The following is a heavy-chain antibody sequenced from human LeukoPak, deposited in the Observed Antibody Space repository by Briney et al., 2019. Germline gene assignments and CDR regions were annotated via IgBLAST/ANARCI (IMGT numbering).Heavy chain of an antibody. D-gene: IGHD4/OR15-4a*01. V-gene: IGHV1-2*02. CDR3: ARRTIKSWFDP. Sequence: ASVTVSCTASGYTFTSYGISWVRQAPGQGLEWMGWINPNSGGTNYAQKFQGRVTMTRDTSISTAYMELSRLRFDDTAVYYCARRTIKSWFDPWGQGTLVTVSS. J-gene: IGHJ5*02. CDR2: INPNSGGT. CDR1: GYTFTSYG.